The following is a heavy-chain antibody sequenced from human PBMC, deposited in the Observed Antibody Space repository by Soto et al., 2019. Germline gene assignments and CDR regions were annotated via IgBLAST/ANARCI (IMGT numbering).Heavy chain of an antibody. CDR2: ISYDGSNK. J-gene: IGHJ6*02. D-gene: IGHD6-13*01. CDR1: GFTFSSYG. CDR3: SSSYSGSCDFDKDRGDYGMDV. V-gene: IGHV3-30*03. Sequence: PGGSLRLSCAASGFTFSSYGMHWVRQAPGKGLEWVAVISYDGSNKYYADSVKGRFTISRDNSKNTLYLQMNSLRAEDTAVYYCSSSYSGSCDFDKDRGDYGMDVWGQGPTVTVSS.